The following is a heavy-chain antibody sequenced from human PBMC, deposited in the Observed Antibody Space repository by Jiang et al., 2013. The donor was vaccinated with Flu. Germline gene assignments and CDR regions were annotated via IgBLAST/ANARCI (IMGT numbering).Heavy chain of an antibody. Sequence: KISCKGSGHSFNRFWIGWVRQMPGKGLEWMGIIYPGDSDTRYSPSFQGQVTISADKSISTAYLQWSSLKASDTAMYYCARNDYGDSDWYFDLWGRGTLVTVSS. CDR1: GHSFNRFW. D-gene: IGHD4-17*01. V-gene: IGHV5-51*01. J-gene: IGHJ2*01. CDR3: ARNDYGDSDWYFDL. CDR2: IYPGDSDT.